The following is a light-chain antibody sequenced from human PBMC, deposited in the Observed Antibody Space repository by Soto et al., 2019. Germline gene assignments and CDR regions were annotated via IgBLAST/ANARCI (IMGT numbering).Light chain of an antibody. Sequence: QAVVTQPPSVSAAPGQKVTFSCSGSSSNIGNNYVSWYQQLPGTAPKLLIYDNNKRPSGIPDRFSGSKSGTSATLGITGLQTGDEADYYCGTWDSSLSAGVVFGGGTKVTVL. V-gene: IGLV1-51*01. CDR1: SSNIGNNY. CDR2: DNN. J-gene: IGLJ2*01. CDR3: GTWDSSLSAGVV.